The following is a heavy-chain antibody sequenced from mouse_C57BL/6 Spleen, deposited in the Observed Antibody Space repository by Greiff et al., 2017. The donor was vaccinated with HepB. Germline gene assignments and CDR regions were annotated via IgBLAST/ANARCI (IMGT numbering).Heavy chain of an antibody. Sequence: QVQLQQPGAELVKPGASVKMSCKASGYTFTSYWITWVKQRSGQGLEWIGDIYPGSGSTNYNEKFKSKATLTVDTSSSTAYMQLSSLTSEDSAVYYCARERDFREYYAMDDWGQGTSVTVSS. CDR1: GYTFTSYW. J-gene: IGHJ4*01. CDR2: IYPGSGST. CDR3: ARERDFREYYAMDD. D-gene: IGHD3-2*02. V-gene: IGHV1-55*01.